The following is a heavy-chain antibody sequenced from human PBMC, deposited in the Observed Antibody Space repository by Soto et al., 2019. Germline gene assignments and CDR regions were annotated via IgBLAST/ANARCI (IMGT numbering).Heavy chain of an antibody. D-gene: IGHD3-22*01. V-gene: IGHV3-11*01. CDR2: ISSSGSTI. Sequence: QVQLVESGGGLVKPGGSLRLSCAASGFTFSDYYMSWIRQAPGKGLEWVSYISSSGSTIYYADSVKGRFTIPRDNTKNSLYLQMNSLRAEDTAVYYCAREWEYYYDRSGYYYFDYWGQGTLVTVSS. J-gene: IGHJ4*02. CDR3: AREWEYYYDRSGYYYFDY. CDR1: GFTFSDYY.